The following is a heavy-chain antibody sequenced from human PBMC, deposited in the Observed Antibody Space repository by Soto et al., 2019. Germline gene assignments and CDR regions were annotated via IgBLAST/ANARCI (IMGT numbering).Heavy chain of an antibody. CDR1: GGTITRGDHF. CDR2: IYYSGST. Sequence: PSATLSLTCSVSGGTITRGDHFWSWVRQSPGKGLEWLGYIYYSGSTYYNPSLKGRVMMTIDTSKHQFSLNLSSVTAADTAVFYCGRGQTAIDVWGQGTTVT. D-gene: IGHD5-18*01. J-gene: IGHJ6*02. V-gene: IGHV4-30-4*01. CDR3: GRGQTAIDV.